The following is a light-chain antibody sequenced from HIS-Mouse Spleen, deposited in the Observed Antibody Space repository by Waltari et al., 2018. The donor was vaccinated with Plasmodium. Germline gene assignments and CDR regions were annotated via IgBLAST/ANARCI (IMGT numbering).Light chain of an antibody. V-gene: IGLV2-14*01. Sequence: QSALTQPASVSGSPGQSIPLSCPGTRSDVVGYNYVPWYQQHPGKAPKLMIYEVSNRPSGVSNRFSGSKSGNTASLTISGLQAEDEADYYCSSYTSSSTPHVFGTGTKVTVL. CDR1: RSDVVGYNY. J-gene: IGLJ1*01. CDR3: SSYTSSSTPHV. CDR2: EVS.